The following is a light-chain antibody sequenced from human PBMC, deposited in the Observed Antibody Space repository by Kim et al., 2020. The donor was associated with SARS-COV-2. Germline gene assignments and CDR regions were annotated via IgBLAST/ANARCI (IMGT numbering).Light chain of an antibody. CDR1: NY. V-gene: IGLV1-51*01. CDR2: DTS. Sequence: NYVSWYQQLPGTSPKLLIYDTSERPSGIPDRFSGAKSGTSATLGIAGLQTGDEAEYYCATWDSSLRVGIFGGGTQLTVL. J-gene: IGLJ2*01. CDR3: ATWDSSLRVGI.